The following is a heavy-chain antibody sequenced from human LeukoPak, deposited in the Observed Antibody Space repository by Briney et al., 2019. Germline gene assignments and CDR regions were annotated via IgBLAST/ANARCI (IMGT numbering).Heavy chain of an antibody. D-gene: IGHD2-21*02. CDR3: AKEEREYCGGDCNDAFDI. V-gene: IGHV1-69*13. J-gene: IGHJ3*02. CDR2: IIPIFGTA. CDR1: GGTFSSYA. Sequence: SVKVSCKASGGTFSSYAISWVRQAPGQGLEWMGGIIPIFGTANYAQKFQGRVTITADESTSTAYMELSSLRSEDTAVYYCAKEEREYCGGDCNDAFDIWGQGTMVTVSS.